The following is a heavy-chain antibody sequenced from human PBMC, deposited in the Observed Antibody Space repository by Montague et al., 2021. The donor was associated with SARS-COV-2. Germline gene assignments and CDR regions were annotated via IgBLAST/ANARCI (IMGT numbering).Heavy chain of an antibody. CDR1: GGSISSSSYY. Sequence: SETLSLTCTVSGGSISSSSYYWGWIRQPPGKGLEWIGRIYYSGSTYYNTSLKSRVTISVDTSTNQFSLKLSSVTAADTAVYYCARRGDSVGGYHLLVDYWGQGTLVTVSS. D-gene: IGHD5/OR15-5a*01. V-gene: IGHV4-39*01. CDR3: ARRGDSVGGYHLLVDY. J-gene: IGHJ4*02. CDR2: IYYSGST.